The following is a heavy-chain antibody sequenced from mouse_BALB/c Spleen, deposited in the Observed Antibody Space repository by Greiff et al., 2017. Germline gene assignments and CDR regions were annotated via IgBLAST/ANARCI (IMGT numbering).Heavy chain of an antibody. D-gene: IGHD4-1*01. CDR3: ARSVNWVFDY. Sequence: EVMLVESGGGLVQPGGSRKLSCAASGFTFSSFGMHWVRQAPEKGLEWVAYISSGSSTIYYADTVKGRFTISRDNPKNTLFLQMTSLRSEDTAMYYCARSVNWVFDYWGQGTTLTVSS. V-gene: IGHV5-17*02. CDR1: GFTFSSFG. CDR2: ISSGSSTI. J-gene: IGHJ2*01.